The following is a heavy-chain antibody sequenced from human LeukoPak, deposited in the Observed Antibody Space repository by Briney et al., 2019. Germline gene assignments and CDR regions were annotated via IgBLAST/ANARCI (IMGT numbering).Heavy chain of an antibody. CDR2: IKRDGTQI. Sequence: GGSLRLSCVSYGFTFSNDWMTWVRQAPGKGLEWVANIKRDGTQIHYADSGKGRFTISTDNTKLFLQMNSLRVEDTALYYCARDTTHASGSACFDALDMWGQGTMVSVSS. V-gene: IGHV3-7*01. J-gene: IGHJ3*02. D-gene: IGHD2-21*01. CDR3: ARDTTHASGSACFDALDM. CDR1: GFTFSNDW.